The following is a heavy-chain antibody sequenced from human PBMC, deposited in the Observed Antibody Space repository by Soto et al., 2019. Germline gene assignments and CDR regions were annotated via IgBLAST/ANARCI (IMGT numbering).Heavy chain of an antibody. D-gene: IGHD3-10*01. CDR3: AKGRDYGSGTYSDSYLDY. V-gene: IGHV3-23*01. J-gene: IGHJ4*02. CDR1: GFTFNSYA. CDR2: ISGSGGTT. Sequence: EVQLLESGGGLVQPGGSLRLSCGGSGFTFNSYAMTWVRQAPGKGLEWVSAISGSGGTTYYANSVKGRFTISRDQSKDTLYLQTNSLRAEDTAIYYCAKGRDYGSGTYSDSYLDYWGQGTLVTVSS.